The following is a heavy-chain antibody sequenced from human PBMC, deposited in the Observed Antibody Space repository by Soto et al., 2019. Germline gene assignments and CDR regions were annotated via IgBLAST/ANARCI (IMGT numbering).Heavy chain of an antibody. CDR1: GFTFSSYA. D-gene: IGHD2-2*01. J-gene: IGHJ6*03. V-gene: IGHV3-23*01. CDR3: XXDXXXIPVVRTYYYYYMDV. CDR2: ISGSGGST. Sequence: GGSLRLSCAASGFTFSSYAMSWVRQAPGKGLEWVSAISGSGGSTYYADSVKGRFTISRDXSXXXXXXXXXXXRAEDXXXXXXXXDXXXIPVVRTYYYYYMDVWGKGTTVTVSS.